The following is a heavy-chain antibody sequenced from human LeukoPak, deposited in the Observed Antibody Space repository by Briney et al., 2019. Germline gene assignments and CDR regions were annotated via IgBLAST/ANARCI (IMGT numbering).Heavy chain of an antibody. J-gene: IGHJ4*02. D-gene: IGHD2-2*01. CDR3: AREKPRYCSSTSCYSRPFDY. V-gene: IGHV4-30-4*08. CDR1: GGSISSYY. CDR2: IYYSGST. Sequence: SETLSLTCTVSGGSISSYYWSWIRQPPGKGLEWIGYIYYSGSTYYNPSLKSRVTISVDTSKNQFSLKLSSVTAADTAVYYCAREKPRYCSSTSCYSRPFDYWGQGTLVTVSS.